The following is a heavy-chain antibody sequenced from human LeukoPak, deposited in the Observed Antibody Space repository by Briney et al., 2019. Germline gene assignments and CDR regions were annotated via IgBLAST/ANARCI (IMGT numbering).Heavy chain of an antibody. V-gene: IGHV3-9*01. Sequence: GGSLRLSCAASGFTFDDYAMHWVRQAPGKGLEWVSGIHWNSDIVGYADSVKGRFTISRDNAKNSLYLQMNSLRAEDTALYYCAKGTDGSFDLWGQGTLVTVSS. D-gene: IGHD1-1*01. CDR1: GFTFDDYA. CDR2: IHWNSDIV. CDR3: AKGTDGSFDL. J-gene: IGHJ4*02.